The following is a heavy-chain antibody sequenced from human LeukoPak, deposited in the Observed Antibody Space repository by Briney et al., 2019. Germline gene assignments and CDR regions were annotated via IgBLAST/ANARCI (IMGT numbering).Heavy chain of an antibody. D-gene: IGHD6-13*01. Sequence: GGSLRLSCAASGFTFSNSWLHWVRHAPGKGLVWVSHINTDGSAATYVDPAKGRFTVSRDNAKNTLFLQMSSLRVEDTGVYYCARGTAITAGIDYWGQGTLVTVSS. CDR3: ARGTAITAGIDY. V-gene: IGHV3-74*01. CDR1: GFTFSNSW. CDR2: INTDGSAA. J-gene: IGHJ4*02.